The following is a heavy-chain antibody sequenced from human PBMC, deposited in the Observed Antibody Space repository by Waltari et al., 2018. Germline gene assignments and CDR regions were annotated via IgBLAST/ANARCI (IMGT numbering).Heavy chain of an antibody. D-gene: IGHD6-19*01. CDR1: GFAFSDFS. CDR3: ARGSVADP. J-gene: IGHJ5*02. CDR2: ISSSGDTI. Sequence: QASLVESGGALVRPGGSLRLSCTASGFAFSDFSMTWSRQAPGKGLEGISYISSSGDTIYYADSVKGRFVVSRDNAENSLFLEMNNLRVNDSAVYYCARGSVADPWGPGTLVSVSS. V-gene: IGHV3-11*04.